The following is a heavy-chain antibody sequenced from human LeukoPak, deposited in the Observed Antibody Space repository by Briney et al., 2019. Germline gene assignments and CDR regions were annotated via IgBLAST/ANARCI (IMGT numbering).Heavy chain of an antibody. Sequence: ASVKVSCKASGYTFTGYYMHWVRQAPGQGLEWMGWINPNSGGTNYAQKFQGRVTMTRDTSISTAYMELSRLRSDDTAVYYCARFRRITIFGVVNIHRWFDPWGQGTLVTVSS. J-gene: IGHJ5*02. CDR3: ARFRRITIFGVVNIHRWFDP. CDR1: GYTFTGYY. CDR2: INPNSGGT. D-gene: IGHD3-3*01. V-gene: IGHV1-2*02.